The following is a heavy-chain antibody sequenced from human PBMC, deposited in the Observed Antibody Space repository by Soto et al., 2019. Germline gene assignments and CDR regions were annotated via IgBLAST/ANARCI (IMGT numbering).Heavy chain of an antibody. CDR2: INHTGGT. V-gene: IGHV4-61*08. CDR3: ATRITVFGLLIPPFDP. CDR1: GGSISSGGYY. Sequence: SETLSLTCSVSGGSISSGGYYGNWIRQPPGKGLEWIGEINHTGGTHYNPSLKSRVTMSVDTSKNQFSLRLSSVTAADTAIYYCATRITVFGLLIPPFDPWGQGTQVTVSS. J-gene: IGHJ5*02. D-gene: IGHD3-3*01.